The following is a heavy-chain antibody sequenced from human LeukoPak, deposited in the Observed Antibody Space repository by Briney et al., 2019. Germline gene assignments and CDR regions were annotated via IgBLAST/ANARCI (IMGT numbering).Heavy chain of an antibody. D-gene: IGHD5-18*01. J-gene: IGHJ3*02. CDR2: IYHSGST. CDR3: ARETGGYSYGPPAFDI. Sequence: SETLSLTCAVSGYSISSGYYWGWIRQPPGKGLEWIGSIYHSGSTYYNPSLKSRVTISVDTSKNQLSLKLSSVTAADTAVYYCARETGGYSYGPPAFDIWGQGTMVTVSS. V-gene: IGHV4-38-2*02. CDR1: GYSISSGYY.